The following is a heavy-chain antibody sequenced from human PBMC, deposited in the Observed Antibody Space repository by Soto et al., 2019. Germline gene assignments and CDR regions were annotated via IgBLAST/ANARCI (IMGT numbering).Heavy chain of an antibody. V-gene: IGHV3-23*01. D-gene: IGHD3-22*01. CDR2: ISGSGGST. CDR1: GFTFSSYA. Sequence: GGSLRLSCAASGFTFSSYAMSWVRQAPGKGLEWVSAISGSGGSTYYADSVKGRFTISRDNSKNTLYLQMNSLRAEDTAVYYCAKGLYYYDSSSYYYYFDYWGQGTLVTVSS. J-gene: IGHJ4*02. CDR3: AKGLYYYDSSSYYYYFDY.